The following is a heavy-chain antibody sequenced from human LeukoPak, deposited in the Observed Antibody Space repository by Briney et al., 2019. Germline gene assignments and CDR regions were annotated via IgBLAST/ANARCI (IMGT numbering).Heavy chain of an antibody. V-gene: IGHV3-30-3*01. Sequence: GGSLRLSCAASGFTFSSYAMHWVRQAPGKWLEWVAVISYDGSNKYYADSVKGRFTISRDNSKNTLYLQMNSLRAEDTAVYYCARAGPPYSSSELYYFDYWGQGTLVTVSS. CDR3: ARAGPPYSSSELYYFDY. CDR2: ISYDGSNK. D-gene: IGHD6-6*01. CDR1: GFTFSSYA. J-gene: IGHJ4*02.